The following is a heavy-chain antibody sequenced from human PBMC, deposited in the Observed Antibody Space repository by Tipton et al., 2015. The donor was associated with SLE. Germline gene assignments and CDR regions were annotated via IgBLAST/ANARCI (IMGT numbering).Heavy chain of an antibody. CDR3: AKGAGGYFYFDS. J-gene: IGHJ4*02. D-gene: IGHD1-26*01. CDR1: GFTFSTYK. V-gene: IGHV3-23*01. CDR2: IVDNGGTT. Sequence: GSLRLSCAASGFTFSTYKMGWVRQAPGKGLEWVSAIVDNGGTTSYADPVKGRFTVSKDNSQNTLFLQMNSLRTEDTAIYYCAKGAGGYFYFDSWDQGTLVTVSS.